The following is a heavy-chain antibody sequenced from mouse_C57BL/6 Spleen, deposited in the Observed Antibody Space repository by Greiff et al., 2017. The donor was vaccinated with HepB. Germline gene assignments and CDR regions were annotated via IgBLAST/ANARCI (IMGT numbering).Heavy chain of an antibody. J-gene: IGHJ2*01. CDR1: GYSITSGYY. Sequence: EVQLQQSGPGLVKPSQSLSLTCSVTGYSITSGYYWNWIRQFPGNKLEWMGYISYDGSNNYNPSLKNRISITRDTSKNQFFLKLNSVTTEDTATYYCARVGRGYYFDYWGQGTTLTVSS. CDR3: ARVGRGYYFDY. CDR2: ISYDGSN. V-gene: IGHV3-6*01.